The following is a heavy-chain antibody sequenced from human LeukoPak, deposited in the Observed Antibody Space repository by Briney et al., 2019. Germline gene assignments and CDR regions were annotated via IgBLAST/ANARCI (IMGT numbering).Heavy chain of an antibody. D-gene: IGHD6-13*01. CDR1: GGTFSSYA. V-gene: IGHV1-69*05. CDR2: IIPIFGTA. J-gene: IGHJ5*02. CDR3: ARVAQRVYPKRVNWFDP. Sequence: GSSVKVSCKASGGTFSSYAISWVRQAPGQGLEWMGGIIPIFGTANYAQKFQGRVTITTDESTSTAYMELSSLRSEDTAVYYCARVAQRVYPKRVNWFDPWGQGTLVTVSS.